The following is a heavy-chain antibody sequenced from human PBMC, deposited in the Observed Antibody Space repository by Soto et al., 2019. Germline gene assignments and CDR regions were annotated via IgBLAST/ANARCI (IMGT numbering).Heavy chain of an antibody. D-gene: IGHD2-2*02. CDR2: IYWNDDK. CDR1: GFSLSTSGVG. CDR3: AHSEIVVVPAAIRGGYYYGMDV. Sequence: VSGPTLVNPTQTLTLTCTFSGFSLSTSGVGVGWIRQPPGKALEWLALIYWNDDKRYSPSLKSRLTITKDTSKNQVVLTMTNMDPVDTATYYCAHSEIVVVPAAIRGGYYYGMDVWGQGTTVTVSS. J-gene: IGHJ6*02. V-gene: IGHV2-5*01.